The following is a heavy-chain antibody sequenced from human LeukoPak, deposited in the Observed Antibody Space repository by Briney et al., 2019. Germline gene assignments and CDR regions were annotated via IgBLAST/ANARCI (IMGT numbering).Heavy chain of an antibody. V-gene: IGHV3-11*01. Sequence: GGSLRLSCAASGFTFSDYYMNWIRQAPGKGLEWVSYISSSGSTKYYADSVKGRFTISRDNAKNSLYLQMNSLRAEDTALYYCARDGKDLNWYFDLWGRGTLVTVSS. CDR3: ARDGKDLNWYFDL. CDR2: ISSSGSTK. J-gene: IGHJ2*01. D-gene: IGHD1-26*01. CDR1: GFTFSDYY.